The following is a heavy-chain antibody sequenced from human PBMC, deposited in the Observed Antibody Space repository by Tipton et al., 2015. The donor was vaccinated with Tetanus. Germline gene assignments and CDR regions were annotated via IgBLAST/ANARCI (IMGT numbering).Heavy chain of an antibody. J-gene: IGHJ6*02. CDR2: IFSDDSST. V-gene: IGHV3-23*03. D-gene: IGHD5-24*01. CDR3: AKSQRDGYFYGMDV. CDR1: GFTFNSYA. Sequence: SLRLSCAASGFTFNSYAMSWVRQAPGKGLEWVSVIFSDDSSTNQADSVKGRFTISRDNSKNTLYLQMNSLRAADTAIYYCAKSQRDGYFYGMDVWGQGTTVTVSS.